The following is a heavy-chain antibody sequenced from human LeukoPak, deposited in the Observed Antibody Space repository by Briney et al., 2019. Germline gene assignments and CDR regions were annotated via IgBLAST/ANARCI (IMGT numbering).Heavy chain of an antibody. CDR3: ARDAGACGGDCPRWFDP. CDR1: GFTFSSYW. J-gene: IGHJ5*02. Sequence: PGGSLRLSCAASGFTFSSYWMHWVRQAPGKGLVWVSRINPDGTSTNYADSVKGRFTISRDNAKNTVDLQMNSLRGEDTAVYYCARDAGACGGDCPRWFDPWGQGTLVTVSS. CDR2: INPDGTST. V-gene: IGHV3-74*01. D-gene: IGHD2-21*02.